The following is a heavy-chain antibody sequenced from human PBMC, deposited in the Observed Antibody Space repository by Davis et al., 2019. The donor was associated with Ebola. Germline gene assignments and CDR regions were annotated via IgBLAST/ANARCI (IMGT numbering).Heavy chain of an antibody. CDR2: MYYSGST. CDR3: ASLLTYYYGSGIYSSPYYFDY. CDR1: GGSIISSSSY. J-gene: IGHJ4*02. V-gene: IGHV4-39*01. Sequence: MPSETLSLTCTVSGGSIISSSSYWGWIRQPPRKGLEWIGSMYYSGSTYYNPSLKSRVTISVDTSKNQFSLKLSSVTAADTAVYYCASLLTYYYGSGIYSSPYYFDYWGQGTLVTVSS. D-gene: IGHD3-10*01.